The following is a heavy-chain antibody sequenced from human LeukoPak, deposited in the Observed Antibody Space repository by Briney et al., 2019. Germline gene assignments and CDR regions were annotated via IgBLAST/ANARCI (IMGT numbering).Heavy chain of an antibody. D-gene: IGHD2-2*01. Sequence: NTSETLSLTCTVSGGSISSSSYYWGWIRQPPGKGLEWIGSIYYSGSTNYNPSLKSRVTISVDTSKNQFSLKLSSVTAADTAVYYCARGYCSSTSCYLGNPGFDYWGQGTLVTVSS. CDR1: GGSISSSSYY. J-gene: IGHJ4*02. CDR3: ARGYCSSTSCYLGNPGFDY. CDR2: IYYSGST. V-gene: IGHV4-39*07.